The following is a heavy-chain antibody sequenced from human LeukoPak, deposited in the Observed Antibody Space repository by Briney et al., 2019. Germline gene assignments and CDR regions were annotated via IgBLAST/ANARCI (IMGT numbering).Heavy chain of an antibody. V-gene: IGHV4-4*02. CDR3: AGLEGRYSTDWFYFFDY. CDR2: MYLDGRT. CDR1: GGSISSLNL. D-gene: IGHD6-19*01. Sequence: SETLSLTCAVSGGSISSLNLWSWLRQPPGKGLEWVGEMYLDGRTNFHPSVRGRVTIFIDKPKDQLSLQLTSVTAADTAVYYCAGLEGRYSTDWFYFFDYWGQGALVTVSS. J-gene: IGHJ4*02.